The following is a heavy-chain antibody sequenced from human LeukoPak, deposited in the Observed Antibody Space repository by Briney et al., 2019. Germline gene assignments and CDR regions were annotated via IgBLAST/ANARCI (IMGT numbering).Heavy chain of an antibody. J-gene: IGHJ4*02. D-gene: IGHD3-3*01. V-gene: IGHV4-4*07. Sequence: SETLSLTCTVSGGSISSYYWSWIRQPAGKGLEWLGRIYTSGSTNYNPSLKSRVTMSVDTSKNQFSLKLSSVTAADTAVYYCARHEFWSGYFDYWGQGTLVTVSS. CDR1: GGSISSYY. CDR2: IYTSGST. CDR3: ARHEFWSGYFDY.